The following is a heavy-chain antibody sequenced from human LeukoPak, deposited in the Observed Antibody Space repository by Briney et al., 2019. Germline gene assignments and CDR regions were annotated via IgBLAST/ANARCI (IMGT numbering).Heavy chain of an antibody. V-gene: IGHV1-2*02. J-gene: IGHJ4*02. CDR1: GYTFTGYY. CDR3: ARDFYGGNFGTLDY. CDR2: INPNTGGT. Sequence: ASVKVSCKASGYTFTGYYMHWVRQAPGQGLEWMGWINPNTGGTHYAQKFQGRVTMTRDTSIRIAYMDLSSLKSDDMAVYYCARDFYGGNFGTLDYWGQGTLVTVSS. D-gene: IGHD4-23*01.